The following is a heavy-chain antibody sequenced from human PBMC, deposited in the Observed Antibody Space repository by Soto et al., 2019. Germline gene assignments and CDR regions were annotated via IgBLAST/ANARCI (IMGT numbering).Heavy chain of an antibody. CDR3: ATVIIGATRRPDSDS. CDR1: GGSINNNNYY. D-gene: IGHD2-15*01. V-gene: IGHV4-39*02. CDR2: IYYDGST. J-gene: IGHJ4*02. Sequence: PSETLSLTCTVSGGSINNNNYYWAWTRQPPGKGLSWIASIYYDGSTYYNSSLKSRVTISRGTSKNHFSLRLTSMTAADTAVYDCATVIIGATRRPDSDSGGQGTLVTVSS.